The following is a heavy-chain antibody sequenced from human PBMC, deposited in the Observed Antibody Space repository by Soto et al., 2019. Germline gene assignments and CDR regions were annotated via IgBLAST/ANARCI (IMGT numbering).Heavy chain of an antibody. J-gene: IGHJ4*02. V-gene: IGHV4-59*01. Sequence: QVQLQESGPGLVKPSETLSLTCTVSGGSISSYYWSWIRQPPGKGLEWIGYIYYSGSTNYNPSLKSRVTISVDTSKNQFSLKLSSVTAADTAVYYCAREGFWSGYYRGGPFDYWGQGTLVTVSS. D-gene: IGHD3-3*01. CDR1: GGSISSYY. CDR2: IYYSGST. CDR3: AREGFWSGYYRGGPFDY.